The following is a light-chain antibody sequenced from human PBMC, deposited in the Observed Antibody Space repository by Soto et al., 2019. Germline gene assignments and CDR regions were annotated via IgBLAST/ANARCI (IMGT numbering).Light chain of an antibody. CDR2: KAS. Sequence: DIQMTQSPSTLSASVGDTVTITCRASQSISNWLAWYQQKPGQAPKLLIHKASTLESGVPSRCSGSGSGTEFTLTISSLQPDDFATFYCQQYDRFPYTFGQGTKLEIK. CDR1: QSISNW. J-gene: IGKJ2*01. V-gene: IGKV1-5*03. CDR3: QQYDRFPYT.